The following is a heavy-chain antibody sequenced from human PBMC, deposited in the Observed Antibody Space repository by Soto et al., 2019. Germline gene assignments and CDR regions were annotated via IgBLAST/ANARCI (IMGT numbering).Heavy chain of an antibody. J-gene: IGHJ4*02. D-gene: IGHD3-22*01. Sequence: GGSPRLSCAASGFTFSSCAMGWVRQAPGKGLEWVGRIKGEADGGTTDYAAPVKGRITISRDHSKDTLYLQMNSLKTEDTAVYYCTTGLSNGYYNFDYWGQGT. V-gene: IGHV3-15*01. CDR2: IKGEADGGTT. CDR1: GFTFSSCA. CDR3: TTGLSNGYYNFDY.